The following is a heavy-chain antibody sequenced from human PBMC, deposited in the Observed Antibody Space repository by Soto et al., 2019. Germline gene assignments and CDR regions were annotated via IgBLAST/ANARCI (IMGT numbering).Heavy chain of an antibody. Sequence: RGSLRLSCAPSGVTFSDYYMNWVRQAPGKGQEWVSYISSSGSTIYYAESEKGRFTISRDNAKNSLYLQMNSLRAEDTAVYYCARDLNRLAVTGYLNRPDAFDIWGQGTMVTVSS. D-gene: IGHD3-9*01. CDR1: GVTFSDYY. CDR3: ARDLNRLAVTGYLNRPDAFDI. V-gene: IGHV3-11*04. CDR2: ISSSGSTI. J-gene: IGHJ3*02.